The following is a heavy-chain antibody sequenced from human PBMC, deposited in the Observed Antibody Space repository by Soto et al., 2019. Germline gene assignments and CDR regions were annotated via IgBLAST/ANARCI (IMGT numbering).Heavy chain of an antibody. CDR2: IYYSGST. V-gene: IGHV4-59*01. D-gene: IGHD4-17*01. Sequence: SETLSLTCTVSGGSISSYYWSWIRQPPGKGLEWIGYIYYSGSTNYNPSLKSRVTISVDTSKNQFSLKLSSVTAADTAVYYCARDHFNYGDYGGFSYWGQGTLVTVSS. CDR3: ARDHFNYGDYGGFSY. CDR1: GGSISSYY. J-gene: IGHJ4*02.